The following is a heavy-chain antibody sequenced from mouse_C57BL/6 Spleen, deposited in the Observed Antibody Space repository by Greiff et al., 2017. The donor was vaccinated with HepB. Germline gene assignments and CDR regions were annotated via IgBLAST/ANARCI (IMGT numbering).Heavy chain of an antibody. CDR2: IDPSDSYT. V-gene: IGHV1-69*01. D-gene: IGHD2-1*01. J-gene: IGHJ2*01. CDR3: ARPIYYGNYYYFDY. CDR1: GYTFTSYW. Sequence: VQLQQPGAELVMPGASVKLSCKASGYTFTSYWMHWVKQRPGQGLEWIGEIDPSDSYTNYNQKFKGKSTLTVDKSSRTAYMQLSSLTSEDSAVYYCARPIYYGNYYYFDYWGQGTTLTVSS.